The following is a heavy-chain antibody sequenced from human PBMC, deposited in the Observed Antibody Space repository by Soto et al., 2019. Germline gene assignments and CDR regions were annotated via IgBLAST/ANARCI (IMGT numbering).Heavy chain of an antibody. CDR1: GFTFSSYG. CDR3: AREHYSNYFWFDP. CDR2: IWYDGSNK. J-gene: IGHJ5*02. Sequence: SLRLSCAASGFTFSSYGMHWVRQAPGKGLECVAVIWYDGSNKYYADSVKGRFTISRDNSKNTLYLQMSSLRAEDTAVYYCAREHYSNYFWFDPWRQGTLVTVSS. V-gene: IGHV3-33*01. D-gene: IGHD4-4*01.